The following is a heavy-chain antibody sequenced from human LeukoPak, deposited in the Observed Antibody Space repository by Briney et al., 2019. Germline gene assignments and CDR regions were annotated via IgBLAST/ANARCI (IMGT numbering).Heavy chain of an antibody. CDR1: GFTFSDAG. V-gene: IGHV3-15*01. D-gene: IGHD5-24*01. Sequence: PGGSLRLSCAASGFTFSDAGMSWVRQAPGKGREWVGRIRSKTDGGTTDYAAPVKGRFTISRDNAKNSLYLQMNSLRAEDTAVYYCARSGPPAFDPWGQGTLVTVSS. J-gene: IGHJ5*02. CDR2: IRSKTDGGTT. CDR3: ARSGPPAFDP.